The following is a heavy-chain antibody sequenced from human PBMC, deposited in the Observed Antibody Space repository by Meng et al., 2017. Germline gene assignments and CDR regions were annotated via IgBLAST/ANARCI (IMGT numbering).Heavy chain of an antibody. J-gene: IGHJ3*02. CDR1: GGSISSYY. Sequence: GSLRLSCTVSGGSISSYYWSWIRQPPGKGLEWIGYIYYSGSTNYNPSLKSRVTISVDTSKNQFSLKLSSVTAADTAVYYCARDSGYCSGGSCPPRFDIWGQGTMVTVSS. D-gene: IGHD2-15*01. CDR2: IYYSGST. V-gene: IGHV4-59*01. CDR3: ARDSGYCSGGSCPPRFDI.